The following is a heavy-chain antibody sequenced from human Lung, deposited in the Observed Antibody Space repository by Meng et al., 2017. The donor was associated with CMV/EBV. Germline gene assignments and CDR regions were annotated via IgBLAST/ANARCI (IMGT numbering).Heavy chain of an antibody. V-gene: IGHV1-2*02. Sequence: GESXKISCKASGYTFTDNYIYWVRQAPGQGLEWMGWINPNSGGTNYAQKFQGRVTMTRDTSTSTAFMDLSRLRSDDRAVYYCARVSTPGRPRSHFDSWGQGXLVTVSS. CDR2: INPNSGGT. D-gene: IGHD6-6*01. CDR3: ARVSTPGRPRSHFDS. CDR1: GYTFTDNY. J-gene: IGHJ4*02.